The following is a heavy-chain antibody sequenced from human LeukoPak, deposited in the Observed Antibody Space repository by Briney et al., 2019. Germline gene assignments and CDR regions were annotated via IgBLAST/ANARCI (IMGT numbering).Heavy chain of an antibody. J-gene: IGHJ4*02. CDR2: IRYDGSNK. CDR3: AKYSRAYGDYEIDY. D-gene: IGHD4-17*01. V-gene: IGHV3-30*02. Sequence: PGGSLRLSCAASGFTFSSYGMHWVRQAPGKGLEWVAFIRYDGSNKYYADSVKGRFTISRDDSKNTLYLQMNSLRAEDTAVYDCAKYSRAYGDYEIDYWGQGTLVTVSS. CDR1: GFTFSSYG.